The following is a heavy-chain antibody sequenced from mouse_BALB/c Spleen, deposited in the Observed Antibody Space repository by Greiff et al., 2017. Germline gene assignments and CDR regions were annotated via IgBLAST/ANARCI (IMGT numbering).Heavy chain of an antibody. CDR3: ARDRYYYGTLYFDY. CDR1: GFTFSDYY. Sequence: EVKVVESGGGLVKPGGSLKLSCAASGFTFSDYYMYWVRQTPEKRLEWVATISDGGSYTYYPDSVKGRFTISRDNAKNNLYLQMSSLKSEDTAMYYCARDRYYYGTLYFDYWGQGTTLTVSS. J-gene: IGHJ2*01. V-gene: IGHV5-4*02. CDR2: ISDGGSYT. D-gene: IGHD1-1*01.